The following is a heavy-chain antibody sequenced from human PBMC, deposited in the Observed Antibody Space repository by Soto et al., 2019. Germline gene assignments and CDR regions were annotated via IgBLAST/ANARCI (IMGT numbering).Heavy chain of an antibody. J-gene: IGHJ6*02. D-gene: IGHD2-15*01. V-gene: IGHV4-31*03. CDR2: IYFRGST. Sequence: TLSLTCTVSGDSITSNGYYWSWIRQHPGEGLEWIGYIYFRGSTYYHPSLKSRVTISLDTSKKQFSMKLSSVTAADTAVYYCASDHQWSKQYYGMDVWGQGTTVTVS. CDR1: GDSITSNGYY. CDR3: ASDHQWSKQYYGMDV.